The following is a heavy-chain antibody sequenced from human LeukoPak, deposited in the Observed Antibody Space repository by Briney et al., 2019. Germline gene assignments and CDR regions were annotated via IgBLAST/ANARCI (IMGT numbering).Heavy chain of an antibody. D-gene: IGHD3-22*01. J-gene: IGHJ4*02. CDR1: GFLVSNNY. Sequence: PGGSLRLSCAASGFLVSNNYVSWVRQAPGQGLEWVSIIYRGGSTYSADSVKDRFTVSSDNSKNTFYLQMNSLRAEDTAVYYCARGYDSGGSYAIWAFDYWGQGTLVTVSS. V-gene: IGHV3-66*01. CDR2: IYRGGST. CDR3: ARGYDSGGSYAIWAFDY.